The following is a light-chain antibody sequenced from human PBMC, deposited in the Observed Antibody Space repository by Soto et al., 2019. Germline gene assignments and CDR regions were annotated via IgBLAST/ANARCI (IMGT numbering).Light chain of an antibody. CDR1: NIGSRS. V-gene: IGLV3-21*02. CDR3: QVYDGNIDHNYHKEV. J-gene: IGLJ1*01. Sequence: SYELTQPPSVSVAPGQTARITCGGNNIGSRSVHWYQQKPGQAPVLVVYDDADRPSGIPERFSGSNSGNTATPTISRVGAGDEADYYCQVYDGNIDHNYHKEVFGTGTKVTVL. CDR2: DDA.